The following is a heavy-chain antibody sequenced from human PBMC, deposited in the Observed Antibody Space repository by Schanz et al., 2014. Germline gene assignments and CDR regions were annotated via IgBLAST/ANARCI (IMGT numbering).Heavy chain of an antibody. V-gene: IGHV3-13*01. Sequence: EVQLLESGGGLVQPGGSLRLSCAVSGFRFQTYEMNWVRQVRGKGLEWVSSISTSGDTHYLASVKGRFTISRENAKSSLYLQMDHLRVEDTAVYYCAGAAVGFIVDAFDLWGQGTMVIVSS. CDR3: AGAAVGFIVDAFDL. D-gene: IGHD3-10*01. CDR1: GFRFQTYE. J-gene: IGHJ3*01. CDR2: ISTSGDT.